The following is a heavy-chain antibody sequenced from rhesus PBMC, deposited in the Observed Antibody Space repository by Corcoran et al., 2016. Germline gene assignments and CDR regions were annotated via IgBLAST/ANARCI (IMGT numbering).Heavy chain of an antibody. D-gene: IGHD6-31*01. J-gene: IGHJ4*01. V-gene: IGHV5-2*01. CDR2: IDPSESDT. CDR1: GYSFTSYW. CDR3: AKGGQTKYSSGWYLFDY. Sequence: EVQLVQSGAEVKRPGESLKISCKTSGYSFTSYWISWVRQMPGKGLEWMGAIDPSESDTRYSPSFQGQGTISADKSISTTYLQWSSLKASDSATYYCAKGGQTKYSSGWYLFDYWGQGVLVTVSS.